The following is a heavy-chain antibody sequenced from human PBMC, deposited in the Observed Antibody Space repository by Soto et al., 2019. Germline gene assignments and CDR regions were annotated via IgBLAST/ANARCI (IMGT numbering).Heavy chain of an antibody. J-gene: IGHJ2*01. Sequence: PGGSLRLSCAASGFTFSSYGMHWVRQAPGKGLEWVAVIWYDGSNKYYADSVKGRFTISRDNSKNTLYLQMNSLRDEDTAVYYCASSNWYFDLWGRGTLVT. CDR3: ASSNWYFDL. CDR1: GFTFSSYG. V-gene: IGHV3-33*01. CDR2: IWYDGSNK.